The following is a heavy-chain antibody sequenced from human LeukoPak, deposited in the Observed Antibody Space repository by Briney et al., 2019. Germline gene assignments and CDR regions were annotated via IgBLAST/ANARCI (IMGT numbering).Heavy chain of an antibody. CDR3: ARVGGPYYFDY. J-gene: IGHJ4*02. V-gene: IGHV4-38-2*01. CDR2: IYHSGGT. Sequence: SETLSLTCAVSGYSISSGYYWGWIRQPPGKGLEWIGSIYHSGGTYYNPSLKSRVTISVDTSKNQFSLKLSSVTAADTAVYYCARVGGPYYFDYWGQGTLVTVSS. CDR1: GYSISSGYY.